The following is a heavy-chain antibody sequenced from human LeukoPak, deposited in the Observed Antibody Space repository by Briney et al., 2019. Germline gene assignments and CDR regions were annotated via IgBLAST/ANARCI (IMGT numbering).Heavy chain of an antibody. Sequence: GGSLRLSCAASGFTFSDYYMSWIRQAPGKGLEWVSYISSSGSTIYYADSVKGRFTISRDNAKNTLYLQMNSLRAEDTAVYYCARDSLLGGSNYYYYMDVWGKGTTVTVSS. D-gene: IGHD3-10*01. CDR3: ARDSLLGGSNYYYYMDV. CDR2: ISSSGSTI. V-gene: IGHV3-11*01. CDR1: GFTFSDYY. J-gene: IGHJ6*03.